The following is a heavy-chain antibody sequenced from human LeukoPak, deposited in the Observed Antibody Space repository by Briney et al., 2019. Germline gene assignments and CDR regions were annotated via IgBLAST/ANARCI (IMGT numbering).Heavy chain of an antibody. D-gene: IGHD5-24*01. CDR1: GGSISSGAYY. Sequence: SETLSLTCTVSGGSISSGAYYWSWIRQHPGKGLEWIGYIYYSGRTYYNPSLKSRVTISVDTSKNQLSLKLSSVTAADTAVYYCASGYNYQIDYWGQGTLVTVSS. CDR3: ASGYNYQIDY. J-gene: IGHJ4*02. V-gene: IGHV4-31*03. CDR2: IYYSGRT.